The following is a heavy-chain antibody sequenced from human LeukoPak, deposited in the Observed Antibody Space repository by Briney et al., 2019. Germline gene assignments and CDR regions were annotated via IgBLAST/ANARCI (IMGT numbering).Heavy chain of an antibody. V-gene: IGHV3-7*01. J-gene: IGHJ4*02. CDR3: ARDMCGGDCYLYYLDY. CDR2: IKQDGSEK. Sequence: GGSLRLSCAASGFTFSSYWMSWVRQAPGKGLEWVANIKQDGSEKYYVDSVKGRFTISRDNAKNSLYLQMNSLRAEDTAVYYCARDMCGGDCYLYYLDYWGQGTLVTVSS. CDR1: GFTFSSYW. D-gene: IGHD2-21*02.